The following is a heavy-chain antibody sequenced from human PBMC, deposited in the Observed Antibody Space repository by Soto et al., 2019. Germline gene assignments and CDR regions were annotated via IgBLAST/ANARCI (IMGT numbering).Heavy chain of an antibody. D-gene: IGHD6-19*01. CDR3: ARVXLYSSGWYQLPYYYYGMDV. J-gene: IGHJ6*02. Sequence: GGSLRLSCAASGFTFSGYAMHWVRQAPGKGLEWVAVISYDGSNKYYADSVKGRFTISRDNSKNTLYLQMNSLRAEDTAVYYCARVXLYSSGWYQLPYYYYGMDVWGQGTTVTVSS. CDR1: GFTFSGYA. CDR2: ISYDGSNK. V-gene: IGHV3-30-3*01.